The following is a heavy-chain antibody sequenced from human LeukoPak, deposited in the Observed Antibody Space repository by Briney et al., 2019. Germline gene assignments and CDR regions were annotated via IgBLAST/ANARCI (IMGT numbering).Heavy chain of an antibody. CDR1: GFTFSNYW. CDR2: ISYDGSNK. Sequence: QPGGSLRLSCAASGFTFSNYWVHWVRQAPGKGLVWVAVISYDGSNKYYADSVKGRFTISRDNSQNTLYLQMNSLRAEDTAVYYCAKALSQWELSYFDLWGRGTLVTVSS. CDR3: AKALSQWELSYFDL. D-gene: IGHD1-26*01. V-gene: IGHV3-30*18. J-gene: IGHJ2*01.